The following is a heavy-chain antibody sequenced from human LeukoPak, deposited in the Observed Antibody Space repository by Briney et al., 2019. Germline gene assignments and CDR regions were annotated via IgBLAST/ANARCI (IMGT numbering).Heavy chain of an antibody. D-gene: IGHD2-21*02. Sequence: GESLKISCKGSGYSFTSYWIGWVRQMPGKGLEWMGIIYPGDSDTRYSPSFQGQVSISADKSISPAYLQWSSLKASDTAMYYCASKGVVTATSYAFDIWGQGTMVTVSS. J-gene: IGHJ3*02. V-gene: IGHV5-51*01. CDR1: GYSFTSYW. CDR2: IYPGDSDT. CDR3: ASKGVVTATSYAFDI.